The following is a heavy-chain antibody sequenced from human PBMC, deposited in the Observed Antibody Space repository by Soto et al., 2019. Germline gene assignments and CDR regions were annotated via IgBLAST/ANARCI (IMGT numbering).Heavy chain of an antibody. Sequence: PGGSLRLSCAASGFTFSSFGMHWVRQAPGKGLEWVAVSSYDGSDEYYADSVKGRFTISRDNPKNTLYLQMNSLRAEDTAVYYCAKNTRGWVNYYYYYGMDVWGQGTTVTVSS. J-gene: IGHJ6*02. CDR2: SSYDGSDE. CDR3: AKNTRGWVNYYYYYGMDV. D-gene: IGHD6-19*01. CDR1: GFTFSSFG. V-gene: IGHV3-30*18.